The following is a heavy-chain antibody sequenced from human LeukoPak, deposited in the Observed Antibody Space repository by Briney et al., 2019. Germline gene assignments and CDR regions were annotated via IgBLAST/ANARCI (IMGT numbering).Heavy chain of an antibody. D-gene: IGHD2-2*01. Sequence: GGSLRLSCAASGFTFSSYGMHWVRQAPGKGLEWVAFIRYDGSNKYYADSVKGRFTISRDNSKNTLYLQMNSLRAEDTAVYYCAGPAAIKGAFDIWGQGTMVTVSS. CDR1: GFTFSSYG. J-gene: IGHJ3*02. CDR3: AGPAAIKGAFDI. CDR2: IRYDGSNK. V-gene: IGHV3-30*02.